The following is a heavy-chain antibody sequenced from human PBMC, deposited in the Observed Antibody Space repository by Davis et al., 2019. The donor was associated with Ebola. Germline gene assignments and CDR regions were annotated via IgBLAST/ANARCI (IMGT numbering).Heavy chain of an antibody. CDR1: GGTFNNYT. CDR2: IIPILNIA. Sequence: AASVKVSCKASGGTFNNYTLSWVRQAPGQGLEWMGRIIPILNIANYAQHFQGRVTISADKSTSTAYMELSSLRSEDTAIYYCAVPRSAAFDVWGQGTMVTVSS. V-gene: IGHV1-69*02. J-gene: IGHJ3*01. D-gene: IGHD2-2*01. CDR3: AVPRSAAFDV.